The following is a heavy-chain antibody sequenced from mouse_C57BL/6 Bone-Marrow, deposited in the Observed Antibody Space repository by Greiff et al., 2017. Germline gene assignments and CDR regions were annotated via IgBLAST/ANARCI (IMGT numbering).Heavy chain of an antibody. CDR3: ARHLLLRSSQGYYAMDY. D-gene: IGHD1-1*01. J-gene: IGHJ4*01. Sequence: EVQLQQSGPELVKPGASVKIPCKASGYTFTDYNMDWVQQSHGKSLEWIGDINPNNGGTIYNQKFKGKATLTVDKSSSTAYMELRSLTSEDTAVYYCARHLLLRSSQGYYAMDYWGQGTSVTVSS. CDR2: INPNNGGT. CDR1: GYTFTDYN. V-gene: IGHV1-18*01.